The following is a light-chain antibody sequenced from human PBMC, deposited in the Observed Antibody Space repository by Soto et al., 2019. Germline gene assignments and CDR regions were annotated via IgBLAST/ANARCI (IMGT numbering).Light chain of an antibody. V-gene: IGLV7-46*01. CDR1: TGDVTNGRW. CDR3: LLFYDGVAV. Sequence: QAVVTQEPSLTVSPGGTVTLTCGSSTGDVTNGRWPYWFQQRPGQVPRTLILDTSNKHPWTPARFSGSLLGGKAALTLSGAQPEEEAVYYCLLFYDGVAVFGGGTQLTVL. J-gene: IGLJ7*01. CDR2: DTS.